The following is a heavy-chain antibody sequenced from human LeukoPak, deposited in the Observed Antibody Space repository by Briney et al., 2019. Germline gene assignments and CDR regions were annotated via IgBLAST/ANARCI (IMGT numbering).Heavy chain of an antibody. J-gene: IGHJ3*02. D-gene: IGHD3-22*01. CDR2: IYYSGST. Sequence: SETLSLTCSVSGGSISSSTYYWGWIRQPPGKGLEWIGSIYYSGSTYYNPSLKSRVTISVDTSKNQFSLKLSSVTAADTAVYYCARPNYYDTIGYSRGAFDIWGQGTMVIVSS. CDR1: GGSISSSTYY. CDR3: ARPNYYDTIGYSRGAFDI. V-gene: IGHV4-39*07.